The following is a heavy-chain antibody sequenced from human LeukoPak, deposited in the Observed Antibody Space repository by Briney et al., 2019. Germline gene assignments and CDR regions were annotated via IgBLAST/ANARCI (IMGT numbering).Heavy chain of an antibody. Sequence: ASVKVSCKASGGTFSRYAISWVRQAPGPGLEWMGGIIPMFGIAYYAQKFQGRVPITADESTSTAYMELSSLRSEDTAVYYCARDRPYTGGWRGFDYWGQGTLVTVSS. V-gene: IGHV1-69*13. CDR1: GGTFSRYA. CDR3: ARDRPYTGGWRGFDY. CDR2: IIPMFGIA. J-gene: IGHJ4*02. D-gene: IGHD6-19*01.